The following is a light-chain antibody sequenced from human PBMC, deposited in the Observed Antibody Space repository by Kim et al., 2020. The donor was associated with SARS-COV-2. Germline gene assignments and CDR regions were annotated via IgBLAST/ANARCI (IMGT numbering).Light chain of an antibody. CDR1: SGSIASNN. J-gene: IGLJ3*02. V-gene: IGLV6-57*01. CDR2: EDN. Sequence: NFMLTQPKSVSESPGKTVNISCTRSSGSIASNNVQRYQQRPGSSPTTVIYEDNERPSGDPDRFSGSIDISSNSAFLTISGLKTEDEADYYCQSYVNSSLWVFGVGTHLTVL. CDR3: QSYVNSSLWV.